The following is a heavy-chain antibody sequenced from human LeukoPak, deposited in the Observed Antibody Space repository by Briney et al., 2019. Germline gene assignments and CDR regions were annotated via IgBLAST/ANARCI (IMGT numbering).Heavy chain of an antibody. CDR1: GGSVSSGCYY. J-gene: IGHJ5*02. V-gene: IGHV4-61*01. CDR2: IYDSGST. Sequence: SETLSLTCTVSGGSVSSGCYYWSWIRQPPGKGLEWIGYIYDSGSTNYNPSLKSQVTTSVATSRNQFSLKLSSVTAADTAVYYCARGRYCGGDCYSKWFDPWGQGTLVTVSS. CDR3: ARGRYCGGDCYSKWFDP. D-gene: IGHD2-21*02.